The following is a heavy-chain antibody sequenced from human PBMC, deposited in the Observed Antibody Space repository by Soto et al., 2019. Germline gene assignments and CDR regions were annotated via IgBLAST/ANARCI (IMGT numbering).Heavy chain of an antibody. CDR1: GVSFSGYY. J-gene: IGHJ4*02. Sequence: QVQLQQWGAGLLKPSETLSLTCAVYGVSFSGYYWSWIRQPPGKGLEWIGEINHSGSTNYNPSLKSRVTIPVDTSKNQFSVKLSSVTAADTAVYYCASFANYDSSGYPYWGQGTLVTVSS. V-gene: IGHV4-34*01. D-gene: IGHD3-22*01. CDR2: INHSGST. CDR3: ASFANYDSSGYPY.